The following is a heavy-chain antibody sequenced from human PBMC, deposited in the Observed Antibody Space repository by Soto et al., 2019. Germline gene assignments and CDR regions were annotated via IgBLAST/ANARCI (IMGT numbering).Heavy chain of an antibody. CDR3: ARGIYDILTGYYTQLGFDP. V-gene: IGHV3-21*01. J-gene: IGHJ5*02. CDR1: GFTFSSYS. CDR2: ISSSSSYI. D-gene: IGHD3-9*01. Sequence: GGSLRLSCAASGFTFSSYSMNWVRQAPGKGLEWVSSISSSSSYIYYADSVKGRFTISRDNAKNSLYLQMNSLRAEDTAVYYCARGIYDILTGYYTQLGFDPWGQGTLVTVSS.